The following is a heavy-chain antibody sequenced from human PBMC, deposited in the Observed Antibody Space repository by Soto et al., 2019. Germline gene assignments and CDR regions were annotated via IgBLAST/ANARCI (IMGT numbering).Heavy chain of an antibody. D-gene: IGHD5-18*01. CDR2: IYYSGST. Sequence: ASETLSLTCTVSGGSISCSSYYWGWIRQPPGKGLEWIGSIYYSGSTYYNPSLKSRVTISVDTSKNQFSLKLSSVTAADTAVYYCACIFSGGYGYGFYYYGMDVWGQGTTVTVSS. CDR1: GGSISCSSYY. V-gene: IGHV4-39*01. J-gene: IGHJ6*02. CDR3: ACIFSGGYGYGFYYYGMDV.